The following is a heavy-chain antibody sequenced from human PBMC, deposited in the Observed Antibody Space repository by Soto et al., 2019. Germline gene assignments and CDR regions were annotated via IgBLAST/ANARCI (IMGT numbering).Heavy chain of an antibody. CDR1: GGSINSGDYY. J-gene: IGHJ4*02. Sequence: PSETLSLTCTVSGGSINSGDYYWSWIRQHPGRGWEWIGYIYYSANTYYHLSHKSRLTTSVDISETHFSLKLSSVTAEDTAVYYWARAVAGTYDCVWKSYRYYFDYWGQGTLVTVSS. CDR2: IYYSANT. V-gene: IGHV4-31*03. D-gene: IGHD3-16*02. CDR3: ARAVAGTYDCVWKSYRYYFDY.